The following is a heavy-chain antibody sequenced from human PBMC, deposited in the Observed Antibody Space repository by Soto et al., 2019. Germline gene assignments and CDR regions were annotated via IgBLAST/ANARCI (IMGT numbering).Heavy chain of an antibody. CDR1: GFTFSSYG. J-gene: IGHJ6*03. CDR2: IWYDGSNK. V-gene: IGHV3-33*01. CDR3: ARDPSGLPGSAYYYYYMDV. Sequence: QVQLVESGGGVVQPGRSLRLSCAASGFTFSSYGMHWVRQAPGKGLEWVAVIWYDGSNKYYADSVKGRFTISRDNSKNPLYLRRTGLRAEDTDVYYCARDPSGLPGSAYYYYYMDVWGKGTTVTVSS. D-gene: IGHD3-10*01.